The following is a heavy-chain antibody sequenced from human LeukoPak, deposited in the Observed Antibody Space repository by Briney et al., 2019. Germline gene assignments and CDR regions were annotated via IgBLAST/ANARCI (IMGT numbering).Heavy chain of an antibody. CDR1: GFTFSRYW. J-gene: IGHJ4*02. V-gene: IGHV3-7*01. D-gene: IGHD4-23*01. CDR3: ARHDYGGNVDY. Sequence: GGSLRLSCAASGFTFSRYWMSWVCQAPGKGLEWVANIKQDGSEKYYVDSVKGRFTISRDNAKNSLYLQMNSLRAEDTAVYYCARHDYGGNVDYWGRGTLVTVSS. CDR2: IKQDGSEK.